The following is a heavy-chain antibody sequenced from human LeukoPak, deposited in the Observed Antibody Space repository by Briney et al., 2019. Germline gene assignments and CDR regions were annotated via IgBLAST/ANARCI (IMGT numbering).Heavy chain of an antibody. CDR1: GGTFSSYA. D-gene: IGHD5-24*01. CDR2: IIPIFGTA. CDR3: AREIETGRAFDY. J-gene: IGHJ4*02. V-gene: IGHV1-69*13. Sequence: ASVKVSCKASGGTFSSYAISWVRQAPGQGLEWMGGIIPIFGTANYAQKFQGRVTITADESTSTAYMELSSLRSEDTAVYYCAREIETGRAFDYWGQGTLVTVSS.